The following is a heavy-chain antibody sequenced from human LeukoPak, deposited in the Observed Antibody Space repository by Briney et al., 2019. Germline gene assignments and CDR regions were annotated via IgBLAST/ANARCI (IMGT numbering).Heavy chain of an antibody. J-gene: IGHJ4*02. V-gene: IGHV3-30*18. CDR2: ISYDGSNK. CDR1: GFTFSSYG. Sequence: GGSLRLSCVASGFTFSSYGMHWVRQAPGKGLEWVAVISYDGSNKYYADSVKGRFTISRDNSKNTLYLQMNSLRAEDTAVYYCAKARITMIVVADWGQGTLVTVSS. D-gene: IGHD3-22*01. CDR3: AKARITMIVVAD.